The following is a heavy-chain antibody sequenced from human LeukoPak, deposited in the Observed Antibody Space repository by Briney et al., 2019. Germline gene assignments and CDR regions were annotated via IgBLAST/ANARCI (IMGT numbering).Heavy chain of an antibody. CDR2: MNPNSGNK. CDR1: GYSFTNFD. D-gene: IGHD6-19*01. CDR3: ARGPQWRGDYYYMDV. J-gene: IGHJ6*03. V-gene: IGHV1-8*01. Sequence: ASVKVSCKASGYSFTNFDINWVRQATGQGLAWMGWMNPNSGNKGYAQKFQGRVSMTMNTSITTAYMELSSLRSEDTAVYYCARGPQWRGDYYYMDVWGRGTTVTVSS.